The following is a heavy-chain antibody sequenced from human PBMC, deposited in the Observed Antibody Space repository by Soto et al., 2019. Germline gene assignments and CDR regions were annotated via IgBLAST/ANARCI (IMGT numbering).Heavy chain of an antibody. J-gene: IGHJ6*02. CDR2: IKQDGSEK. V-gene: IGHV3-7*03. D-gene: IGHD5-12*01. Sequence: PGGSLRLSCAASGFTFSGYWMSWVRQAPGKGLEWVANIKQDGSEKYYVDSVKGRFTISRDNAKNSLYLQMNSLRAEDTAVYYCARVPVDSTATYYYYYGMDVWGQGTTVTVSS. CDR3: ARVPVDSTATYYYYYGMDV. CDR1: GFTFSGYW.